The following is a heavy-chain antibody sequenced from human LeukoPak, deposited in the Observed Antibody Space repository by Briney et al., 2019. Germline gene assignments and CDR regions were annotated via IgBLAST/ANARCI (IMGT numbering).Heavy chain of an antibody. V-gene: IGHV3-21*01. D-gene: IGHD2-2*01. Sequence: GGSLRLSCVASGLTFSSYSMNWVRQAPGKGLEWVSSISSSSSYIYYADSVKGRFTISRDNAKNSRYLQMNSLRAEDTAVYYCARGDRDLYCSSTSCYPVLGGQGTLVTVSS. CDR1: GLTFSSYS. J-gene: IGHJ4*02. CDR2: ISSSSSYI. CDR3: ARGDRDLYCSSTSCYPVL.